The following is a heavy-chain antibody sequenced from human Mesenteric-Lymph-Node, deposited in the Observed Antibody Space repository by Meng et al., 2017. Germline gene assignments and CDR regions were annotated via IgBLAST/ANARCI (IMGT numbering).Heavy chain of an antibody. CDR1: GFTFSSDA. CDR2: INTLWTTT. Sequence: GGSLRLSCVASGFTFSSDAMSWVSQAPGQGLLWVSHINTLWTTTTYADSVKGRFTVSRDNVKNTLYLQMNSLSAEDTAMYYCVREGQVTVDYWGQGALVTVSS. CDR3: VREGQVTVDY. V-gene: IGHV3-74*01. D-gene: IGHD1-14*01. J-gene: IGHJ4*01.